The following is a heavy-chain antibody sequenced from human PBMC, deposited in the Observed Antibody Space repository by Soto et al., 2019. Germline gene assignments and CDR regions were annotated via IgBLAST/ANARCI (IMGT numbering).Heavy chain of an antibody. CDR1: GGSISGYY. Sequence: SETLFLTCTVSGGSISGYYWSWIRQPAGKGLEWIGRIYTSGSTNYNPSLKSRVTMSVDTSKNQFSLKLSSVTAADTAVYYCARGGPAQDIVATIEEDAFDIWGQGTMVTVSS. J-gene: IGHJ3*02. CDR3: ARGGPAQDIVATIEEDAFDI. CDR2: IYTSGST. V-gene: IGHV4-4*07. D-gene: IGHD5-12*01.